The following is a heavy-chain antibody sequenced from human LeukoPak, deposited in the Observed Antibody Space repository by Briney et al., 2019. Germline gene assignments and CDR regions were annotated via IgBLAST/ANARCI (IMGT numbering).Heavy chain of an antibody. J-gene: IGHJ4*02. CDR3: ARLPAYCSSTSCYYDY. CDR1: GFTFGSNS. Sequence: GGSLRLSCVASGFTFGSNSMNWVRQAPGKGLECVSYISSASGSIYYADSVKGRFTVSRDNAKNSLFLQMNSLRAEDTAVYYCARLPAYCSSTSCYYDYWGQGTLVTVSS. CDR2: ISSASGSI. V-gene: IGHV3-48*04. D-gene: IGHD2-2*01.